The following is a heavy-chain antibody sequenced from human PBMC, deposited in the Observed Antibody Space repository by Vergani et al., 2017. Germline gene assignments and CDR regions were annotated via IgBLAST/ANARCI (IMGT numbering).Heavy chain of an antibody. CDR3: ARKPLKYCSSTSCYAVRYYYGMDV. Sequence: QVQLVQSGAEVKKPGASVKVSCKASGYTFTSYAMNWVRQAPGQGLEWMGWINTNTGNPTYAQGFTGRFVFSLDTSVSTAYLQISSLKAEDTAVYYCARKPLKYCSSTSCYAVRYYYGMDVWGQGTTVTVSS. CDR1: GYTFTSYA. D-gene: IGHD2-2*01. CDR2: INTNTGNP. J-gene: IGHJ6*02. V-gene: IGHV7-4-1*02.